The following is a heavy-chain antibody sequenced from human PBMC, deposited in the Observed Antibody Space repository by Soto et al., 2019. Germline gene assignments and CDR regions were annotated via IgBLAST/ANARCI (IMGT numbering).Heavy chain of an antibody. CDR2: IWYDGSNK. D-gene: IGHD1-7*01. Sequence: QVQLVESGGGVVQPGRSLRLSCAASGFTFSSYGMHWVRQAPGKGLEWVAVIWYDGSNKYYADSVKGRFTISRDNSKNTLYLQMNSLRAEDTAVYYCARDRVELRVGYDYYLDVWGKGTTVTVSS. J-gene: IGHJ6*03. V-gene: IGHV3-33*01. CDR3: ARDRVELRVGYDYYLDV. CDR1: GFTFSSYG.